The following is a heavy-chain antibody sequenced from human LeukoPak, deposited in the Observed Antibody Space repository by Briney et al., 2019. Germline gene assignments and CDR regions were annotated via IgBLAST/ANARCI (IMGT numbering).Heavy chain of an antibody. CDR3: AKEFGSSWSSPGAFDI. J-gene: IGHJ3*02. Sequence: PGGSLRLSCAASGFTFSSYGMHWVRQAPGKGLEWVAVIRYDGSNKYYADSVKGRFTISRDNSKNTLYLQMNSLRAEDTAVYYCAKEFGSSWSSPGAFDIWGQGTMVTVSS. V-gene: IGHV3-30*02. D-gene: IGHD6-13*01. CDR2: IRYDGSNK. CDR1: GFTFSSYG.